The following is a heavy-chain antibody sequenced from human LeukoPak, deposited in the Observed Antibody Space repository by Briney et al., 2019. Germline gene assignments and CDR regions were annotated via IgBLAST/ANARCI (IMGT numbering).Heavy chain of an antibody. Sequence: GGSLRLSRAASGFTFSNYGMHWVRQAPGKGLDWVAVISSDGSNKYYADSVKGRFTISRDNSKNTLHLQMNSLRGEDRAVYYCAKVREVYCSSTSCYGIDDYWGQGTLVTVSS. CDR1: GFTFSNYG. D-gene: IGHD2-2*01. V-gene: IGHV3-30*18. CDR2: ISSDGSNK. J-gene: IGHJ4*02. CDR3: AKVREVYCSSTSCYGIDDY.